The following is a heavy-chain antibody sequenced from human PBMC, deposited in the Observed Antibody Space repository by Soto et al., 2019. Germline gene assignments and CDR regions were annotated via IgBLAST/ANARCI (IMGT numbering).Heavy chain of an antibody. Sequence: EVQLVESGGGLVKPGGSLRLSCAASGFTFSTYSMNWVRQAPGKGLEWVASISSSSAFIYYADSLKGRFTISRDNARSXXXXXXXXXXAXDTAVYXCVRDLMHGAFDSWGQGTLVTVSS. J-gene: IGHJ4*02. V-gene: IGHV3-21*01. CDR1: GFTFSTYS. D-gene: IGHD2-8*01. CDR3: VRDLMHGAFDS. CDR2: ISSSSAFI.